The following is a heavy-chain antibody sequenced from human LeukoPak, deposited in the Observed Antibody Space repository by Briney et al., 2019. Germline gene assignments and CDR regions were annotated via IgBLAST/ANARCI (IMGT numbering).Heavy chain of an antibody. CDR2: LSAYNGNT. CDR1: GYTFTSYG. V-gene: IGHV1-18*01. Sequence: ASVKVSCKASGYTFTSYGISWVRQAPGQGLEWMGWLSAYNGNTNYAQKLQGRVTMTTDTSTSTAYMELRSLRSDDTAVYYCARDSSQVLRFLEWLDPFDYWGQGTLVTVSS. CDR3: ARDSSQVLRFLEWLDPFDY. D-gene: IGHD3-3*01. J-gene: IGHJ4*02.